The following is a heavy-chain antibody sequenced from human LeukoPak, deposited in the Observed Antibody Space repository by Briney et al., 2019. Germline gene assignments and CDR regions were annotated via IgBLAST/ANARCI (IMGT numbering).Heavy chain of an antibody. CDR2: INHSGSN. D-gene: IGHD3-10*01. Sequence: PSETLSLTCAVYGGSFSGYYWSWIRQPPGKGLEWIGEINHSGSNNYNPSLKSRVTISVDTSKNQFSLKLSSVTAADTAVYYCARDLSVRGVIRGWFDPWGQGTLVTVSS. J-gene: IGHJ5*02. V-gene: IGHV4-34*01. CDR3: ARDLSVRGVIRGWFDP. CDR1: GGSFSGYY.